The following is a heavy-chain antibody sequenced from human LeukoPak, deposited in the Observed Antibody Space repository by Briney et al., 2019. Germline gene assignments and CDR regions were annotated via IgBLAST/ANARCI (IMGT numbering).Heavy chain of an antibody. D-gene: IGHD5-24*01. J-gene: IGHJ6*02. V-gene: IGHV7-4-1*02. CDR3: AREGGGWLQFSSNYYYYGMDV. CDR2: INTDSGNP. Sequence: ASVKVSCKASGYIFTNYGMNWVRQAPGQGLQWLGWINTDSGNPTYAQDFTGRFVFSLDTSVSTAYLQISSLKAEDTAVYYCAREGGGWLQFSSNYYYYGMDVWGQGTTVTVSS. CDR1: GYIFTNYG.